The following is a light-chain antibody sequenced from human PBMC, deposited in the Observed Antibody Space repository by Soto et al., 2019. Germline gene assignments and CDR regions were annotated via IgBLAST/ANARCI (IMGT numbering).Light chain of an antibody. CDR1: SSDVGAYKY. V-gene: IGLV2-14*03. J-gene: IGLJ1*01. Sequence: QSALTQPASVSGSPGQSITISCTGTSSDVGAYKYVSWYQQHPGKVPKLIIYGVSNRPSGVSNRFSGSKSGNTAFLTISGLQPEDAAYYYCSSFTGTTTLDVFGTGTKLTVL. CDR3: SSFTGTTTLDV. CDR2: GVS.